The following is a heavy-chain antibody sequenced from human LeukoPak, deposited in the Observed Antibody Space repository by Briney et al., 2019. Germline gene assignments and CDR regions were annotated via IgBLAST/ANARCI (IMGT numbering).Heavy chain of an antibody. CDR3: ARVAVWFGESKHYYFDY. CDR2: INPGGGST. CDR1: GYTFTSYY. V-gene: IGHV1-46*01. D-gene: IGHD3-10*01. J-gene: IGHJ4*02. Sequence: ASVKVSCKASGYTFTSYYMHWVRQAPGQGLEWMGIINPGGGSTSYAQKFQGRVTMTRDTSTSTVYMELSSLRSEDTAVYYCARVAVWFGESKHYYFDYWGQGTLVTVSS.